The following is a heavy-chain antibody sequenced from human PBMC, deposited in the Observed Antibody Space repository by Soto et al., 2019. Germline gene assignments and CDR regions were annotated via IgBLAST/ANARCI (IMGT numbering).Heavy chain of an antibody. CDR1: GFTFSTYE. CDR3: ARESDYDTFDN. Sequence: ESGGGFVQPGGSLRLSCAASGFTFSTYEMNWVRQAPGKGREWVSYISGSGSSIYYADSVKGRFTISRDNAKNSLYLQMNGLRAEDTAVYYCARESDYDTFDNWGQGTLVTVSS. V-gene: IGHV3-48*03. J-gene: IGHJ4*02. D-gene: IGHD3-9*01. CDR2: ISGSGSSI.